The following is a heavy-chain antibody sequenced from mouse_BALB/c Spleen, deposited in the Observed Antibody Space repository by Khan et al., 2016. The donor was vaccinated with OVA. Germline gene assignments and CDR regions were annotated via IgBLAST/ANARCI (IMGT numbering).Heavy chain of an antibody. D-gene: IGHD2-3*01. Sequence: QVQLKQLGPGLVAPSQSLSITCTVSGFSLTTYGVHWVRQPPGKGLEWLVVIWSDGSTNYNSVLKSRLSISKDNSKSQVFLKMNSLQTDDTAMYYCARWFDGYWSLYAMDYWGQGTSVTGSS. CDR1: GFSLTTYG. CDR2: IWSDGST. CDR3: ARWFDGYWSLYAMDY. J-gene: IGHJ4*01. V-gene: IGHV2-6*02.